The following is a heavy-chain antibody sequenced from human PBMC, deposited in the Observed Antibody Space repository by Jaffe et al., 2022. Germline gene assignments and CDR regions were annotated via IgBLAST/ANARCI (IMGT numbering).Heavy chain of an antibody. CDR2: IRSKAYGGTT. V-gene: IGHV3-49*04. CDR1: GFTFGDYA. D-gene: IGHD5-18*01. Sequence: EVQLVESGGGLVQPGRSLRLSCTASGFTFGDYAMSWVRQAPGKGLEWVGFIRSKAYGGTTEYAASVKGRFTISRDDSKSIAYLQMNSLKTEDTAVYYCTRAGGYSYKYAFDIWGQGTMVTVSS. CDR3: TRAGGYSYKYAFDI. J-gene: IGHJ3*02.